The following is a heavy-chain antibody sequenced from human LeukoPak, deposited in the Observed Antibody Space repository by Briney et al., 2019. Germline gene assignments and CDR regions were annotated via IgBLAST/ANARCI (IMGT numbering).Heavy chain of an antibody. V-gene: IGHV4-39*01. CDR2: IYYSGST. D-gene: IGHD3-22*01. CDR1: GGSISSSSYY. CDR3: ARHGLMGYYYDSSGYYDY. Sequence: SETLSLTCTVSGGSISSSSYYWGWIRQPPGKGLEWIVSIYYSGSTYYNPSLKSRVTISVDTSKNQFSLKLSSVTAADTAVYYCARHGLMGYYYDSSGYYDYWGQGTLVTVSS. J-gene: IGHJ4*02.